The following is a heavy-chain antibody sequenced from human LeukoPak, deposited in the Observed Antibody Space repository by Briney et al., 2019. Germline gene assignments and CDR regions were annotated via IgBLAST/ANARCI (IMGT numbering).Heavy chain of an antibody. V-gene: IGHV4-59*08. CDR3: ARHGLRWDFDL. CDR2: IHYTGST. D-gene: IGHD4-17*01. J-gene: IGHJ2*01. Sequence: PSETLSLTCTVSDGSISSYHWSWIRQPPGQGLEWIGYIHYTGSTDYNPSLRSRVSISVDTSKNQFSVKLSSVTAADTAVYYCARHGLRWDFDLWGRGTLVTVSS. CDR1: DGSISSYH.